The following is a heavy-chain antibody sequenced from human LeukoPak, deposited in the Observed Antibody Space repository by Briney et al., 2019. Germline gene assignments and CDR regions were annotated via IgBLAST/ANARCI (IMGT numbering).Heavy chain of an antibody. D-gene: IGHD3-22*01. CDR1: GFTFSSYG. CDR3: AKDRPYYYDSSGYSLDY. V-gene: IGHV3-33*06. Sequence: GRSLRLSCAASGFTFSSYGMHWVRQAPGKGLEWVAVIWYDGSNKYYADSVKGRFTISRDNSKNTLYLQMNSLRAEDTAVYYCAKDRPYYYDSSGYSLDYWGQGTLVTVSS. CDR2: IWYDGSNK. J-gene: IGHJ4*02.